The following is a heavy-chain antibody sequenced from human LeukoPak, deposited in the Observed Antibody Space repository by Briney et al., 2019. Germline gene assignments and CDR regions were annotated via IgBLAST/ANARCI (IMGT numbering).Heavy chain of an antibody. J-gene: IGHJ4*02. Sequence: GRSLRLSCAASGFTFDDYAMHWVRQAPGKGLEWVSGISWNSGSIGYADSVKGRFTISRDNAKNSLYLQMNSLRAEDTALYYCAKDSDYYGSGSYIDYWGQGTLVTVSS. CDR1: GFTFDDYA. D-gene: IGHD3-10*01. CDR3: AKDSDYYGSGSYIDY. CDR2: ISWNSGSI. V-gene: IGHV3-9*01.